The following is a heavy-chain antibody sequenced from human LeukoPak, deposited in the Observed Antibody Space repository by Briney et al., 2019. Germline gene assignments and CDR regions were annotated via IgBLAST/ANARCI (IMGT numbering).Heavy chain of an antibody. CDR1: GFTFDDYA. Sequence: GGSLRLSCAASGFTFDDYAMHWVRQAPGKGLEWVSGISWNSGSIGYADSVKGRFTISRDNAKNSLYLQMNSLRAEDTAVYYCAREGWNYVSWGQGTLVTVSS. CDR2: ISWNSGSI. J-gene: IGHJ4*02. V-gene: IGHV3-9*01. D-gene: IGHD1-7*01. CDR3: AREGWNYVS.